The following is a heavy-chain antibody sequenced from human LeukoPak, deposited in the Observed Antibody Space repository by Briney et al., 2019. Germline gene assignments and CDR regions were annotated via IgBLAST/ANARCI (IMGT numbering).Heavy chain of an antibody. J-gene: IGHJ4*02. CDR2: INHSGST. D-gene: IGHD3-22*01. V-gene: IGHV4-34*01. CDR1: GESFSGYY. CDR3: ARGQRGYYDSSGYSGGDY. Sequence: SETLSLTCAVYGESFSGYYWSWIRQPPGKGLEWIGEINHSGSTNYNPSLKSRVTISVDTSKNQFSLKLSSVTAADTVVYYCARGQRGYYDSSGYSGGDYWGQGTLVTVSS.